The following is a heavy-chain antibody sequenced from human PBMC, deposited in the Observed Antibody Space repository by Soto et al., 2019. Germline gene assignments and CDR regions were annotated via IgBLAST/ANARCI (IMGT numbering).Heavy chain of an antibody. J-gene: IGHJ6*02. Sequence: QVQLVQSGAEVKKPGSSVKVSCKASGGTFSSCAISWVRQAPGQGLEWMGGIIPIFGTANYAQKFQGRVTITADKSTSTAYMELSSLRSEDTAVYYCAREGDGYNSVSYYYYGMDVWGQGTTVTVSS. CDR3: AREGDGYNSVSYYYYGMDV. CDR2: IIPIFGTA. V-gene: IGHV1-69*06. D-gene: IGHD5-12*01. CDR1: GGTFSSCA.